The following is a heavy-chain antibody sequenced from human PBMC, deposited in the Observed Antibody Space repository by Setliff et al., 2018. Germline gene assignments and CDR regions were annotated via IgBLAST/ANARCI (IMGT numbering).Heavy chain of an antibody. J-gene: IGHJ6*03. V-gene: IGHV4-59*08. D-gene: IGHD3-22*01. CDR2: KYYSGST. Sequence: ASETLSLTCTVSGSSFSSYSWSWIRQPPGKRLEWIGYKYYSGSTNSNPSLKSRVTISVDTSKNQFSLKLSSVTAADTAVYYCARWRVRDSGYYPRLSYMDVWGKGTTVTVSS. CDR1: GSSFSSYS. CDR3: ARWRVRDSGYYPRLSYMDV.